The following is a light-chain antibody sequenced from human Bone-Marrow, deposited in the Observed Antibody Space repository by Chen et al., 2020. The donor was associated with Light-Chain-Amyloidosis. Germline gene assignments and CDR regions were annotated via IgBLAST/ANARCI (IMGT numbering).Light chain of an antibody. V-gene: IGKV1-5*03. Sequence: DIQMTQSPSTLSASVGDTVTLTCRASQSVGTWLAWYQQKPGRAPKLLIFKASNLEGGVPSRFSGSGSGTDFTLTINRLEPEDFAMYYFQQYGTSPLTFGGGTKVEIK. J-gene: IGKJ4*01. CDR3: QQYGTSPLT. CDR1: QSVGTW. CDR2: KAS.